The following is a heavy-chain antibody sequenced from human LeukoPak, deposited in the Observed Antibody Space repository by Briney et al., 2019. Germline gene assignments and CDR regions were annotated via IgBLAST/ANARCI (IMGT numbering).Heavy chain of an antibody. Sequence: SETLSLTCTVSGYSISSGYYWGWIRQPPGKGLEWIGNLYHSGSTYYNPSLKSRVTISVDTSKNQFSLKLSSVTAADTAVYYCARDRGNDPLLGYWGQGTLVTVSS. CDR2: LYHSGST. CDR1: GYSISSGYY. CDR3: ARDRGNDPLLGY. J-gene: IGHJ4*02. D-gene: IGHD3-10*01. V-gene: IGHV4-38-2*02.